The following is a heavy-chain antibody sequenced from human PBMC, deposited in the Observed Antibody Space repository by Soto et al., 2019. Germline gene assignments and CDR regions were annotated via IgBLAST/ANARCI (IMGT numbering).Heavy chain of an antibody. Sequence: GESLKISCKGSGYSFTNYCITWVLQMPGKGLQWMGRIDPSDSYANYSPSFQGHVTISADKSISTAYLQWSSLKASDTAMYYCARLEYSNGWYYFDYWGQGTLVTVSS. V-gene: IGHV5-10-1*01. CDR2: IDPSDSYA. CDR1: GYSFTNYC. D-gene: IGHD6-19*01. J-gene: IGHJ4*02. CDR3: ARLEYSNGWYYFDY.